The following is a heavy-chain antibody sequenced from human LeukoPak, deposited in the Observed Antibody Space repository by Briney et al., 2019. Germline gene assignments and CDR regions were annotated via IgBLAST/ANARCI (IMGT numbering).Heavy chain of an antibody. V-gene: IGHV4-59*01. J-gene: IGHJ4*02. D-gene: IGHD3-9*01. CDR2: IYYSGTT. CDR3: ARGFGYFDWFPVY. CDR1: GGSISSYY. Sequence: SETLSLTCTVSGGSISSYYWSWIRQPPGEGLEWIGYIYYSGTTNYNPSLKSRVTISVDTSKNQFSLKLNSVTPADTAVYYCARGFGYFDWFPVYWGQGTLVTVSS.